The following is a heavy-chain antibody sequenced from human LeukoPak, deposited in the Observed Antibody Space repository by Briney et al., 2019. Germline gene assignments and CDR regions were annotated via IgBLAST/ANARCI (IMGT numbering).Heavy chain of an antibody. CDR1: GGSFSGYY. V-gene: IGHV4-34*01. D-gene: IGHD3-10*01. CDR3: AREGGRHFTMVRGVIPNWFDP. CDR2: INHSGST. J-gene: IGHJ5*02. Sequence: SETLSLTCAVYGGSFSGYYWSWLRQPPGKGLEWIGEINHSGSTNYNPSLKSRVTISVDTSKNQFSLKLSSVTAADTAVYYCAREGGRHFTMVRGVIPNWFDPWGQGTLVTVSS.